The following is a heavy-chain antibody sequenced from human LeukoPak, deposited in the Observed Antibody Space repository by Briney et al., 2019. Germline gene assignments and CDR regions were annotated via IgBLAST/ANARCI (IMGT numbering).Heavy chain of an antibody. CDR2: IYHSGST. J-gene: IGHJ4*02. CDR1: GSSISSGGYY. CDR3: ARAEGDIVVVPAATGRFDY. Sequence: SETLSLTCTVSGSSISSGGYYWSWIRQPPGKGLEWIGYIYHSGSTYYNPSLKSRVTISVDRSKNQFSLKLSSVTAADTAVYYCARAEGDIVVVPAATGRFDYWGQGTLVTVSS. D-gene: IGHD2-2*01. V-gene: IGHV4-30-2*01.